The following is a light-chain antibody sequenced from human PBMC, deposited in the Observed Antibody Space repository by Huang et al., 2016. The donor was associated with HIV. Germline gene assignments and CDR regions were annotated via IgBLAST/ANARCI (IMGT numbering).Light chain of an antibody. CDR1: QTVTNNY. CDR3: QQFGSSPPYS. CDR2: VAS. Sequence: IVLTQSPDTLSLSPGERATLSCRASQTVTNNYLAWYQQRPGQAPRLLIDVASTRATGIPDRFSGSGSGTDFTLTISRLEPKDFVVYYCQQFGSSPPYSFGQGTKLEIK. V-gene: IGKV3-20*01. J-gene: IGKJ2*03.